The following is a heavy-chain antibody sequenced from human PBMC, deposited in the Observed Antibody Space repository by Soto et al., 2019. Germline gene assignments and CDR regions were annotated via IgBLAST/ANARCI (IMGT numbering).Heavy chain of an antibody. CDR1: GFTFSSYA. Sequence: GGSLRLSCAASGFTFSSYAMHWVRQAPGKGLEWVAVISYDGSNKYYADSVKGRFTISRDNSKNTLYLQMNSLRAEDTAVYYCARTKTVFKLSIYGMDVWGQGTTVTVSS. V-gene: IGHV3-30-3*01. CDR3: ARTKTVFKLSIYGMDV. D-gene: IGHD1-20*01. J-gene: IGHJ6*02. CDR2: ISYDGSNK.